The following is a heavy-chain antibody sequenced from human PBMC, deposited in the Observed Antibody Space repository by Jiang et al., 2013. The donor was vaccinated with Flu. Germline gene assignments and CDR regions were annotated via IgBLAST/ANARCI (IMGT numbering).Heavy chain of an antibody. CDR3: TTVFDWNDPDFDY. Sequence: QLVESGGGLVKPGGSLRLSCAASGFTFSNAWMSWVRQAPGKGLEWVGRIKSKTDGGTTDYAAPVKGRFTISRDDSKNTLYLQMNSLKTEDTAVYYCTTVFDWNDPDFDYWGQGTLVTVSS. CDR2: IKSKTDGGTT. CDR1: GFTFSNAW. V-gene: IGHV3-15*01. J-gene: IGHJ4*02. D-gene: IGHD1-1*01.